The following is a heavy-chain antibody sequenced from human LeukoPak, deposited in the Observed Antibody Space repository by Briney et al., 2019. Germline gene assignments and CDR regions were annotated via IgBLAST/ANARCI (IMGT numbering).Heavy chain of an antibody. J-gene: IGHJ4*02. D-gene: IGHD6-19*01. Sequence: GASVKVSCKASGYTFTGYYMHWVRQAPGQGLEWMGWINPNSGGTNYAQKFQGRVTMARDTSISTAYMELSRLRSDDTAVYYCARFRQGAGHYDYWGQGTLVTVSS. V-gene: IGHV1-2*02. CDR2: INPNSGGT. CDR1: GYTFTGYY. CDR3: ARFRQGAGHYDY.